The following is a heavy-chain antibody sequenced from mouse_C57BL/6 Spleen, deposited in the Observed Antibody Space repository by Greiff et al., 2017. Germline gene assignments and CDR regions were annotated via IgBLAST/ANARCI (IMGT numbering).Heavy chain of an antibody. CDR2: INPSNGGT. CDR3: AREGVYYGSSLDY. CDR1: GYTFTSYW. D-gene: IGHD1-1*01. J-gene: IGHJ2*01. Sequence: QVQLQQPGTELVKPGASVKLSCKASGYTFTSYWMHWVKQRPGQGLEWIGNINPSNGGTNYNEKFKSKATLTVDKSSRTAYTQLSRLTSEDSAVYYCAREGVYYGSSLDYWGQGTTLTVSS. V-gene: IGHV1-53*01.